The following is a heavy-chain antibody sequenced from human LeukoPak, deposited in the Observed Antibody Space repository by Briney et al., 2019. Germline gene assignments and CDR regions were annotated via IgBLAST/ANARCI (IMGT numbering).Heavy chain of an antibody. CDR1: GFTFSSYA. Sequence: AGGSLRLSCAASGFTFSSYAMSWVRQAPGKGLEWVSAISGSGGSTYYADSVKGRFTISRDNSKNTLYLQMNSLRAEDTAVYYCAKVGGRKLSITMIVSWGQGTMVTVSS. V-gene: IGHV3-23*01. J-gene: IGHJ3*01. D-gene: IGHD3-22*01. CDR3: AKVGGRKLSITMIVS. CDR2: ISGSGGST.